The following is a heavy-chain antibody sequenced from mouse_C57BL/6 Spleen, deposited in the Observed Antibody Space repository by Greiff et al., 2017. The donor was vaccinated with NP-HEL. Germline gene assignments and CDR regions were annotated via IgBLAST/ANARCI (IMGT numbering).Heavy chain of an antibody. CDR1: GYTFTDYY. CDR2: INPNNGGT. V-gene: IGHV1-26*01. J-gene: IGHJ3*01. D-gene: IGHD1-1*01. CDR3: ARGLLLRYQAAFAY. Sequence: VHVKQSGPELVKPGASVKISCKASGYTFTDYYMNWVKQSHGKSLEWIGDINPNNGGTSYNQKFKGKATLTVDKSSSTAYMELRSLTSEDSAVYYCARGLLLRYQAAFAYWGQGTLVTVSA.